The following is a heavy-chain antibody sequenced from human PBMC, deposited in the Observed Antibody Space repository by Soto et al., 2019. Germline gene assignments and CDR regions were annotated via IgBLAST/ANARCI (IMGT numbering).Heavy chain of an antibody. J-gene: IGHJ6*02. CDR1: GGSISSGDYY. D-gene: IGHD3-3*01. CDR2: IYYRGST. Sequence: SETLSLTCTVSGGSISSGDYYWSWIRQPPGKSLEWIGYIYYRGSTYYNQSLKSRVTISVDTSKNQFFLKLSFVTAADTAVYYCARRGHDFWSGYYYYYYGMDVWGQGTTVT. V-gene: IGHV4-30-4*01. CDR3: ARRGHDFWSGYYYYYYGMDV.